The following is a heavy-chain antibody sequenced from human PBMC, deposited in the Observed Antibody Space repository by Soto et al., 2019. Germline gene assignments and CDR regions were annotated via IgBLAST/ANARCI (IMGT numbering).Heavy chain of an antibody. V-gene: IGHV1-2*02. CDR3: VSEKTKFDS. J-gene: IGHJ4*01. Sequence: ASLKVCCKTSGYIFTDYYMHWVRQAPGQGLEWMGWINPNSGGTNYAQKFQGRVTMTTDTSISIAYLDLANVTFDDTAVYYCVSEKTKFDSWGQ. CDR1: GYIFTDYY. CDR2: INPNSGGT.